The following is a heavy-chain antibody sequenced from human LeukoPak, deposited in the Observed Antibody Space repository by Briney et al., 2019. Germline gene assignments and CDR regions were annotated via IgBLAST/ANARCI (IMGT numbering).Heavy chain of an antibody. D-gene: IGHD3-22*01. CDR1: GFTFSSYA. CDR3: AKDRHYDSSGYEVDAFDI. Sequence: GGSLRLSCAASGFTFSSYAMSWVRQAPGKGLEWVSATSGSGGSTYYADSVKGRFTISRDNSKNTLYLQMNSLRAEDTAVYYCAKDRHYDSSGYEVDAFDIWGQGTMVTVSS. CDR2: TSGSGGST. V-gene: IGHV3-23*01. J-gene: IGHJ3*02.